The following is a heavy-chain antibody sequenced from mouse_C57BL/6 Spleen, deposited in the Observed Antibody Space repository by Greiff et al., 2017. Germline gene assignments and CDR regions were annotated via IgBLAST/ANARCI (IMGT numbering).Heavy chain of an antibody. V-gene: IGHV1-26*01. Sequence: EVQLQQSGPELVKPGASVKISCKASGYTFTDYYMNWVKQSHGKSLEWIGDINPNNGGTSYNQKFKGKATLTVDKSSSTAYMELRSLTSEDSAVYYCARGGDIYLDWGGQGTTLTGSS. CDR2: INPNNGGT. J-gene: IGHJ2*01. CDR3: ARGGDIYLDW. CDR1: GYTFTDYY.